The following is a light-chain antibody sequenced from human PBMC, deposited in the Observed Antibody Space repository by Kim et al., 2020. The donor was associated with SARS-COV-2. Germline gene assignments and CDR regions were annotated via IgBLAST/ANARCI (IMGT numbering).Light chain of an antibody. CDR3: QQYNNWPLT. J-gene: IGKJ4*01. Sequence: VAPGERATRSCRASQSVSSNLAWYQQKPGQAPRLLIYGASTRATGIPARFSGSGSGTEFTLTISSLQSEDFAVSYCQQYNNWPLTFGGGTKVDIK. V-gene: IGKV3-15*01. CDR2: GAS. CDR1: QSVSSN.